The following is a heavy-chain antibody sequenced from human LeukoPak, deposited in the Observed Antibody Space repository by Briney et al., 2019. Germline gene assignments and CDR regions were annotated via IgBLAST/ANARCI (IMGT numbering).Heavy chain of an antibody. CDR3: ARRGAFYSPPFDY. V-gene: IGHV4-4*02. D-gene: IGHD2/OR15-2a*01. CDR2: INHSGST. J-gene: IGHJ4*02. Sequence: SGTLSLTCAVSGGSISSNNWWSWVRQPPGKGLEWIGEINHSGSTNYNPSLKSRVTISVDTSKNQFSLKLSSVTAADTAVYYCARRGAFYSPPFDYWGQGTLVTVSS. CDR1: GGSISSNNW.